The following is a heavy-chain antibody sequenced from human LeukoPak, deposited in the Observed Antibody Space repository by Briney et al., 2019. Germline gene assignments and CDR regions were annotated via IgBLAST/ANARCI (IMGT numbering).Heavy chain of an antibody. D-gene: IGHD6-19*01. CDR3: ARATYSSGWYFAY. CDR2: INTNTGNP. J-gene: IGHJ4*02. Sequence: ASVKVSCKASGYTCTNYAMNWVRQAPGQGLGWMGWINTNTGNPTYAQGFTGRFVFSLDTSVTTAYLQISSLKAEDTAVYYCARATYSSGWYFAYWGQGTLVTVSS. V-gene: IGHV7-4-1*02. CDR1: GYTCTNYA.